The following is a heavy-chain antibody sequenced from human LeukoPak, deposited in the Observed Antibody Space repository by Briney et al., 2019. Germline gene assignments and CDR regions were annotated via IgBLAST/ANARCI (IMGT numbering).Heavy chain of an antibody. V-gene: IGHV4-59*01. J-gene: IGHJ4*02. CDR3: ARDRTTTHFDS. CDR2: IFYSGST. D-gene: IGHD2-2*01. Sequence: SETLSLTCTVSGGSISSYYWSWIRQPPGKGLEWIGYIFYSGSTNYNPSLKSRVTISIDTSKNQFSLKLSSVTAADTAVYYCARDRTTTHFDSWGQGTLVTVSS. CDR1: GGSISSYY.